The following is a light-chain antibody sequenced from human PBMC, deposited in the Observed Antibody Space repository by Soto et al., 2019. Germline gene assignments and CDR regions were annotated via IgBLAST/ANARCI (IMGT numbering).Light chain of an antibody. CDR1: QSVSIW. J-gene: IGKJ1*01. V-gene: IGKV1-5*03. CDR2: KSS. CDR3: QQFNTSPRT. Sequence: DIPMTQSPSTLSASEGDRVTISCRASQSVSIWLAWYQQKPGRAPKLLIYKSSILESGVPSRFSGSGSGTEFTLTISSLQPDDFATYYCQQFNTSPRTFGQGTKVEIK.